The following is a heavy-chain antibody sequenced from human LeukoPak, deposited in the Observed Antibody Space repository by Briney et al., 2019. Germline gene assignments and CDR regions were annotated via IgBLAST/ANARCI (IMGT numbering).Heavy chain of an antibody. Sequence: GGSLRLSCAASGFTFSSYAMHWVRQAPGKGLEWVAVISYDGSNKYYADSVKGRSTISRDNAKNSVSLQMNSLRAEDTAVYYCGRDIVDGGDDYWGQGTLVTVSS. CDR1: GFTFSSYA. CDR3: GRDIVDGGDDY. J-gene: IGHJ4*02. V-gene: IGHV3-30*04. CDR2: ISYDGSNK. D-gene: IGHD2-21*02.